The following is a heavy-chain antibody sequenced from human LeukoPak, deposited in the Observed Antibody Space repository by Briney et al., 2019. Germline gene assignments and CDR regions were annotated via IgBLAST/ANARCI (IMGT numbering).Heavy chain of an antibody. Sequence: GGSLRLSCAASGFTFSSYSMNWVRQAPGKGLEWVSYISSSSSTIYYADSVKGRFTISRDNAKNSLYPQMNSLRAEDTAVYYCASPPAFYYGSGTRGDYWGQGTLVTVSS. CDR3: ASPPAFYYGSGTRGDY. CDR1: GFTFSSYS. CDR2: ISSSSSTI. D-gene: IGHD3-10*01. V-gene: IGHV3-48*04. J-gene: IGHJ4*02.